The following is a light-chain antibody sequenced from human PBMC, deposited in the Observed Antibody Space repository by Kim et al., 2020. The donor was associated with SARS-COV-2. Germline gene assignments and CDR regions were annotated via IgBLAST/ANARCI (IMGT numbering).Light chain of an antibody. V-gene: IGLV3-21*04. CDR3: QVWDSSSDHV. CDR2: YDS. CDR1: IIASKS. Sequence: VDPVKTATYTRGGKIIASKSVYWYQQKPDQAPVLFIYYDSDRPSGIPERFSGSNAGNTATLTISKVEAGDEADYYCQVWDSSSDHVFGNGTKVTVL. J-gene: IGLJ1*01.